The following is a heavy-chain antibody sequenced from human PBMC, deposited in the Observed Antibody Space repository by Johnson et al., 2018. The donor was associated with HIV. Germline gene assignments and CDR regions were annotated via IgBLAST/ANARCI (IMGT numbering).Heavy chain of an antibody. Sequence: EKLVESGGGLVRPGGSLRLSCTASGFTVSSNYMSWVRQAPGKGLEWVSVIDTAGSTYDADSVKGRFTISRDISKNTVYVDMNSLRAEDTAVYYCAKVGKMTTVVTPGDAFDIWGQGTKVTVSS. V-gene: IGHV3-66*01. CDR1: GFTVSSNY. CDR3: AKVGKMTTVVTPGDAFDI. D-gene: IGHD4-23*01. J-gene: IGHJ3*02. CDR2: IDTAGST.